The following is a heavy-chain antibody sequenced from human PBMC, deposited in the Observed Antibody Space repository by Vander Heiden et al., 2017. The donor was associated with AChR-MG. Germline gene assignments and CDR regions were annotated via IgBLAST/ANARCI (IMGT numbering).Heavy chain of an antibody. CDR2: ISSSGSTI. J-gene: IGHJ3*02. Sequence: QVQLVESGGGLVKPGGSLGRSWSASGFTFSDYYMSWIRQAPGKGLEWVSYISSSGSTISYADSVKGRFTISRDNAKNSRDLKMNSMRAEETAVYYCATPAGGRQTGHDAFDIWGQGTMVTVSS. CDR3: ATPAGGRQTGHDAFDI. V-gene: IGHV3-11*01. D-gene: IGHD1-1*01. CDR1: GFTFSDYY.